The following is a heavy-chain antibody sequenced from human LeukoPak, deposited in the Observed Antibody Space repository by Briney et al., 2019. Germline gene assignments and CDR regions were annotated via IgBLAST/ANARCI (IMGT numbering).Heavy chain of an antibody. D-gene: IGHD6-13*01. Sequence: LTGGSLRLSCAASGFTFNDYAMHWVRQAPGKGLEWVSLISWDSGNTYYADSVKGRFTISRDNSKNSLSLQMNSLRAEDTALYYCAKGPGAAVGKRYIQHWGQGTLVTVSS. J-gene: IGHJ1*01. CDR1: GFTFNDYA. V-gene: IGHV3-43D*03. CDR2: ISWDSGNT. CDR3: AKGPGAAVGKRYIQH.